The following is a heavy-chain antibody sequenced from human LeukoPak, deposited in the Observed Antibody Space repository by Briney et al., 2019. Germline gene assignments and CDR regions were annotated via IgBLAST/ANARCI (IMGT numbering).Heavy chain of an antibody. V-gene: IGHV3-64D*09. J-gene: IGHJ5*02. CDR1: GFTFSSYA. CDR2: ISSIGGST. D-gene: IGHD6-13*01. Sequence: PGGSLRLSCSASGFTFSSYAMHWVRQAPGKGLEYVSAISSIGGSTYYADSVKGRFTISRDNSKNTLYLQMSSLRAEDTAVYYCVECVFCIAAAQGGWFDPWGQGTLVTVSS. CDR3: VECVFCIAAAQGGWFDP.